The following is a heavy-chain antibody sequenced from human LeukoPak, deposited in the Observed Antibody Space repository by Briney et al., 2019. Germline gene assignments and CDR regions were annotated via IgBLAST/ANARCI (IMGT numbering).Heavy chain of an antibody. V-gene: IGHV4-31*03. J-gene: IGHJ4*02. CDR1: GGSISSGGYY. Sequence: PSETLSLTCTVSGGSISSGGYYWSWIRQHPGKGLEWIGYIYYSGSTYYNPSLKSRVTISVDTSKNQFSLKLSSVTAADTAVYYCARGGISYYFDYWGQGTLVTVSP. CDR3: ARGGISYYFDY. D-gene: IGHD2-2*01. CDR2: IYYSGST.